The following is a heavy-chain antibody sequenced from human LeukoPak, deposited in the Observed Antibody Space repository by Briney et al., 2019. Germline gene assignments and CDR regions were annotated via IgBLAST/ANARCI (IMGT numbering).Heavy chain of an antibody. CDR3: ARNWVDP. J-gene: IGHJ5*02. V-gene: IGHV3-53*05. CDR1: GFTVSSDY. Sequence: GGSLRLSCAASGFTVSSDYMSWVRQAPGKGLEWVSVIYSGGSTYYADSVKGRFTISRDKSKNTVYLQMNSLRFEDTAMYYWARNWVDPWGQGTLVTVSS. CDR2: IYSGGST.